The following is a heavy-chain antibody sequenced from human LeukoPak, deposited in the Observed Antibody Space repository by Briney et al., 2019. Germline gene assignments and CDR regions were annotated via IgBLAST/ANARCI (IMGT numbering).Heavy chain of an antibody. V-gene: IGHV4-39*01. CDR3: ARHRPLEVVTNAFDI. CDR1: GGSTSSSSYY. J-gene: IGHJ3*02. Sequence: SETLSFTCTVSGGSTSSSSYYWGWIRQPPGKGLEWIGSINYSGSNYKNPSLKSRVTISVDTSKNQVSLRLTSVTAADTAVYFCARHRPLEVVTNAFDIWGQGTTVTVSS. D-gene: IGHD3-22*01. CDR2: INYSGSN.